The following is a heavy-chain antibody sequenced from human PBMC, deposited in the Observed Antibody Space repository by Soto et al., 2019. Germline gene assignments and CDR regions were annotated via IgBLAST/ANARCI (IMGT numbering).Heavy chain of an antibody. D-gene: IGHD2-15*01. CDR3: AKDFSGVSCYDY. CDR2: ISYDGSNK. V-gene: IGHV3-30*18. Sequence: GGSLRLSCAASGFTFSSYGMHWVRQAPGKGLEWVAVISYDGSNKYYADSVKGRFTISRDNSKNTLYLQMNSLRAEDTAVYYCAKDFSGVSCYDYWGQGTLVTVSS. J-gene: IGHJ4*02. CDR1: GFTFSSYG.